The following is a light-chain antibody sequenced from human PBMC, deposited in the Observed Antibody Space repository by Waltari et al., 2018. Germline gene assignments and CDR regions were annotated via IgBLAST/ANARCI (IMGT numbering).Light chain of an antibody. CDR3: QQYNNWPPIT. J-gene: IGKJ5*01. CDR2: GAS. CDR1: QSVGSN. Sequence: EIVMTQSPATLSVPPGERASLSCRTSQSVGSNVAWYQQKPGQAPSLLIYGASTRATGIPARFSGSGSGTEFTLTISSLQSEDFAMYFCQQYNNWPPITFGQGTRLEIK. V-gene: IGKV3-15*01.